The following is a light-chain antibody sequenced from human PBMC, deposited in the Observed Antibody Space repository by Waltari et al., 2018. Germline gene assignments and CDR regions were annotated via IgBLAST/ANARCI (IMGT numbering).Light chain of an antibody. CDR2: GGS. CDR3: QQYATSRT. J-gene: IGKJ1*01. CDR1: QSVSSAY. Sequence: EIVLTQSPGTLSLSPGERATLSCRASQSVSSAYLAWYQQRPGQAPRLLIYGGSSRATGIPDRFSGSGSGTDFTLTISRLESEDFAVYYCQQYATSRTFGQGPKVEIK. V-gene: IGKV3-20*01.